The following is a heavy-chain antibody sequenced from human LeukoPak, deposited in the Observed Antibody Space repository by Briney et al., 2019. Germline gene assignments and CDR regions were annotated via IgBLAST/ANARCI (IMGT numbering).Heavy chain of an antibody. Sequence: SGMLPLSNSVSGGSISSYYWRWIRKPPGKGLEWIGYIYYSGSTNYNPSLKSRVTISVDTSKNQFSMKLSSVTAADTAVYYCARSFAVAGIYYYYGMDVWGQGTTVTVSS. J-gene: IGHJ6*02. CDR3: ARSFAVAGIYYYYGMDV. CDR2: IYYSGST. V-gene: IGHV4-59*08. D-gene: IGHD6-19*01. CDR1: GGSISSYY.